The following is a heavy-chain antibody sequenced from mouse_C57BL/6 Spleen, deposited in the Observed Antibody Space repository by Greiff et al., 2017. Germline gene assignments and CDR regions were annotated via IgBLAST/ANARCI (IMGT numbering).Heavy chain of an antibody. Sequence: VKLMEPGPGLVAPSQSLSITCTVSGFSLTSYGVDWVRPPPGKGLEWLGVIGGGGSTNYNSALMSRQSIRKDNSKSQVFLKMNSLQTDDTAMYYCTKRIYGGAMDYWGQGTSVTVSS. J-gene: IGHJ4*01. D-gene: IGHD1-1*01. V-gene: IGHV2-9*01. CDR1: GFSLTSYG. CDR2: IGGGGST. CDR3: TKRIYGGAMDY.